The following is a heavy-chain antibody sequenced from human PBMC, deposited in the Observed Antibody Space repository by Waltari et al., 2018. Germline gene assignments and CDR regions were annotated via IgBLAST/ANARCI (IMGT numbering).Heavy chain of an antibody. CDR3: ATLLRGYGHYYYYGMDV. V-gene: IGHV5-51*01. J-gene: IGHJ6*02. Sequence: EVRLVQSGAEVRKPGESLKLSCEGSGYSFASYWSGWVRQMPGKGLEWMGISHPGNSDTRYSPSFEGQVTFSSDKSISTAYLQWSSLKASDTAVYYCATLLRGYGHYYYYGMDVWGQGTTVTVSS. CDR1: GYSFASYW. D-gene: IGHD5-18*01. CDR2: SHPGNSDT.